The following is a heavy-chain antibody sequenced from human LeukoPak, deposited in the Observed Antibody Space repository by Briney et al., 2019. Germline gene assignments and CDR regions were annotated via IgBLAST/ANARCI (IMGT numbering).Heavy chain of an antibody. CDR2: ISGSSTYI. CDR3: ARERACGASSCVAYYFDS. Sequence: GGSLRLSCAACGVTFSNDGMDWVRQAPGQGLEWVSSISGSSTYIWYADSVKVRFTISRDNAKSSLYLQMDSLRAEDTAVYYCARERACGASSCVAYYFDSWGQGTLVTVSS. D-gene: IGHD2-2*01. V-gene: IGHV3-21*01. CDR1: GVTFSNDG. J-gene: IGHJ4*02.